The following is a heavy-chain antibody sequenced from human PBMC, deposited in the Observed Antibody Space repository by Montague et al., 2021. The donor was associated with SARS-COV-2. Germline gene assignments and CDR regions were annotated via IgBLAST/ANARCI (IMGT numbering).Heavy chain of an antibody. CDR1: GDSMTDSY. CDR2: IYFSGST. Sequence: SETRSLTCTVSGDSMTDSYWSWIRQPPGKGLEYIGYIYFSGSTNYNPSLKSRLTISVDTSKNQFSLKLSSVTAADTAVYFCTRLSLGWNTDWGQGTLVTVS. CDR3: TRLSLGWNTD. D-gene: IGHD1-1*01. V-gene: IGHV4-59*08. J-gene: IGHJ1*01.